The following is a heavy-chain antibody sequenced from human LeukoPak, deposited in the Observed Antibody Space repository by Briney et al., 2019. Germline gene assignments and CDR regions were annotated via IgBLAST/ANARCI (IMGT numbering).Heavy chain of an antibody. CDR2: IIPIFGTA. Sequence: ASVKVSCKASGGTFSSYAISWVRQAPGQGLEWMGGIIPIFGTANYAQKFQGRVTITADESTSTAYMELSSLRSEDTAVYYCARDGLAYCGGDCYSYWYFDLWGRGTLVTVSS. CDR3: ARDGLAYCGGDCYSYWYFDL. D-gene: IGHD2-21*01. J-gene: IGHJ2*01. V-gene: IGHV1-69*13. CDR1: GGTFSSYA.